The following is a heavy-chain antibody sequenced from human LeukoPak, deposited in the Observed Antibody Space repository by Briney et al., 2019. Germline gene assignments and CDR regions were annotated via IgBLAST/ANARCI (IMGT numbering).Heavy chain of an antibody. V-gene: IGHV3-30*18. Sequence: GGSLRLSCAASGFTFSSYGMHWVRQAPGKGLEWVAVISYDGSNKYYADSVKGRFTISRDNSKNTLYLQMNSLRAEDTAVYYCAKNLGSTYYYDSSGYYYLDYWGQGTLVTVSS. D-gene: IGHD3-22*01. CDR2: ISYDGSNK. CDR1: GFTFSSYG. CDR3: AKNLGSTYYYDSSGYYYLDY. J-gene: IGHJ4*02.